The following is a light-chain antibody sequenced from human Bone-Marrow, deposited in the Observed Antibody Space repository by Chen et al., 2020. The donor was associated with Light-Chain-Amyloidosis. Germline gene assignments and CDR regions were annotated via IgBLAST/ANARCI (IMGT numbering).Light chain of an antibody. CDR1: QSVLYSSNNKNY. CDR2: WAS. J-gene: IGKJ4*01. Sequence: DIVLTHSPDSLSVSLGDRATINCKSSQSVLYSSNNKNYLAWYQQKPGQPPKLLIYWASTRESGVPDRFSGRGSGTDFTLTISSLQAEDVAVYYCQQYYSTPLTFGGGTKVEIK. V-gene: IGKV4-1*01. CDR3: QQYYSTPLT.